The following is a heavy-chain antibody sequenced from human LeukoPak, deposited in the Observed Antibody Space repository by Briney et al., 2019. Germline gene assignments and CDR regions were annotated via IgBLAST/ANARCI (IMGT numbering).Heavy chain of an antibody. CDR2: ISSSSSTI. D-gene: IGHD1-7*01. V-gene: IGHV3-48*04. CDR3: ARDLAGTTFQYKTVAAAGDY. Sequence: LPGGSLRLSCAASGFTVRTSYMNWVRQAPGKGLAWVSYISSSSSTIYYADSVKGRFTISRDNAKNSLYLQMNSLRAEDTAVYYCARDLAGTTFQYKTVAAAGDYWGQGTLVTVSS. J-gene: IGHJ4*02. CDR1: GFTVRTSY.